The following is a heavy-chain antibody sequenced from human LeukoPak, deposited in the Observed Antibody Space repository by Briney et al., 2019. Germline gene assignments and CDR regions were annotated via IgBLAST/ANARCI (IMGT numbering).Heavy chain of an antibody. CDR3: ARARIVVANHFDY. D-gene: IGHD3-22*01. V-gene: IGHV3-30-3*01. J-gene: IGHJ4*02. Sequence: GGSLRLSCAASGFTFSSYAMHWVRQAPGKGLEGVAVISYDGSNKYYADSVKGRFTISRDNSKNTLYLQMNSLRAEDTAVYYCARARIVVANHFDYWGQGTLVTVSS. CDR1: GFTFSSYA. CDR2: ISYDGSNK.